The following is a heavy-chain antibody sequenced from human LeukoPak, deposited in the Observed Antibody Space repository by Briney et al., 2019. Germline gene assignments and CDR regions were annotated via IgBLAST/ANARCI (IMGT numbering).Heavy chain of an antibody. Sequence: SETLSLTCAVYGGSFSGYYWSWIRQPPGKGLEWIGEINHSGSTNYNPSLKSRVTISVDTSKNQFSLKLSSVTAAGTAVYYCARIRLWFGEKGAFDYWGQGTLVTVSS. CDR1: GGSFSGYY. CDR2: INHSGST. CDR3: ARIRLWFGEKGAFDY. V-gene: IGHV4-34*01. J-gene: IGHJ4*02. D-gene: IGHD3-10*01.